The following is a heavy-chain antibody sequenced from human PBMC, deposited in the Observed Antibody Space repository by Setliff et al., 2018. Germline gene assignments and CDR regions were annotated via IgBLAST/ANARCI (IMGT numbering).Heavy chain of an antibody. CDR1: GGSFSGYY. J-gene: IGHJ4*02. Sequence: PSETLSLTCAVYGGSFSGYYWSWIRQPPGKGLEWIGEINHSGSTNYNPSLKSRVTISVDTSKNQFSLKLSSVTAADTAVYYCARSPITIFGVVLHPIDYWGQGTLVTVSS. D-gene: IGHD3-3*01. V-gene: IGHV4-34*01. CDR2: INHSGST. CDR3: ARSPITIFGVVLHPIDY.